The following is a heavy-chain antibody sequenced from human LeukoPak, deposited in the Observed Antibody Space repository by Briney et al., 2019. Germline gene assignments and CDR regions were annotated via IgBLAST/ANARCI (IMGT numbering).Heavy chain of an antibody. V-gene: IGHV3-48*03. CDR3: ARERSYSSAFDI. CDR1: GFTFSSYE. J-gene: IGHJ3*02. CDR2: ISSSGSTI. Sequence: GGSLRLSCAASGFTFSSYEMNWVRQAPGKGLEWVSYISSSGSTIYYADSVKGRFIISRDNAKNSLYLQMNSLRAEDTAVYYCARERSYSSAFDIWGQGTMVTVSS. D-gene: IGHD6-13*01.